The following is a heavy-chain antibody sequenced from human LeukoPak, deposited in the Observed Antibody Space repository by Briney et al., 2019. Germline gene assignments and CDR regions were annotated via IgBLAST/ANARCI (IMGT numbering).Heavy chain of an antibody. CDR3: ARDGRGAGSPYNLFDP. CDR2: IKEDGDEK. D-gene: IGHD6-19*01. V-gene: IGHV3-7*01. J-gene: IGHJ5*02. CDR1: GFTFSKYW. Sequence: GGSLRPSCAASGFTFSKYWMNWVRQAPGKGLEGVANIKEDGDEKKYVDSVKGRFTISRDNAKESLYLQMNRLRDQDRVVYYCARDGRGAGSPYNLFDPWGQGTLVIVSS.